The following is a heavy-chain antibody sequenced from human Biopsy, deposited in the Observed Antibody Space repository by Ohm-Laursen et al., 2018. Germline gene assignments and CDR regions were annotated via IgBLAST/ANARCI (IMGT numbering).Heavy chain of an antibody. CDR2: ISYTGYT. J-gene: IGHJ4*02. D-gene: IGHD4-23*01. CDR1: GGSFTGHF. CDR3: ARGSNDCGGLYFPR. V-gene: IGHV4-59*11. Sequence: SETLSLTCTVSGGSFTGHFWSWIRQPPGKGLEWIGHISYTGYTCYNASLKRRVTISVDTSRNHFSLRLSSLTAADTAVYYCARGSNDCGGLYFPRWGQGTLLTVSS.